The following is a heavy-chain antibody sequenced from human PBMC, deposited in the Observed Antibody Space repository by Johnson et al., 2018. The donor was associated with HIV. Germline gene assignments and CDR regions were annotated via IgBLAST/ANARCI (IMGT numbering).Heavy chain of an antibody. V-gene: IGHV3-33*01. Sequence: QVQLVESGGGVVPPGRSLRLSCAASGFSFSSYGMHWVRQAPGKGLEWVAVIWYDGSNKYYADSVKGRFTISRDNSKNTLYLQMNSLRAEDTAVYYCARERGAKTEGDRAFDIWGRGTMVTVSS. CDR1: GFSFSSYG. D-gene: IGHD3-16*01. CDR2: IWYDGSNK. CDR3: ARERGAKTEGDRAFDI. J-gene: IGHJ3*02.